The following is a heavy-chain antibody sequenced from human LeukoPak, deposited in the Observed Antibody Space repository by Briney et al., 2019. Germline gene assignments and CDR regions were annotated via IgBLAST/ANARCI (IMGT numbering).Heavy chain of an antibody. D-gene: IGHD6-13*01. V-gene: IGHV1-46*01. CDR1: GATFTRYY. CDR2: INPSSGST. J-gene: IGHJ4*02. Sequence: ASVKVSCKASGATFTRYYIHWVRQAPGQGLDWMGMINPSSGSTRFAQMFQDRVTMTRDTSTSAVYMELSSLTSEDTAMYYCARTYSSSWSYCDSLGQGTLVTVSS. CDR3: ARTYSSSWSYCDS.